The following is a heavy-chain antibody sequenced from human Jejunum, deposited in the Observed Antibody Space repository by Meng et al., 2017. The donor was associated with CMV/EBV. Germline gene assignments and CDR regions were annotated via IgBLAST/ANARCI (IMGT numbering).Heavy chain of an antibody. CDR2: ISSHGSVA. J-gene: IGHJ4*02. Sequence: SGFTFSSHAMSWVRQAPGKGLEWVSLISSHGSVAYYADSVKGRFTISRDNSQNTLFLQMNSLRAEDTAVYYCAKDKYGRSTLADYWGQGTLVTVSS. V-gene: IGHV3-23*01. CDR1: GFTFSSHA. CDR3: AKDKYGRSTLADY. D-gene: IGHD6-6*01.